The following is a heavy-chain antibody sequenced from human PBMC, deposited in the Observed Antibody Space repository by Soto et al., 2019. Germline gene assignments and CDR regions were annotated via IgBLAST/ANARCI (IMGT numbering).Heavy chain of an antibody. CDR2: ISTTSTPI. V-gene: IGHV3-48*01. CDR3: AGYDYGNYGGAFDI. Sequence: EVQLVESGGDLVQPGGSLRLSCAASGFTFSSYSMNWVRQAPGKGLEWVSFISTTSTPIYYADSVKGRFTISRDNVKNSLYLQMNSLRAEDTAVYYCAGYDYGNYGGAFDIWGQGTVVTVSS. CDR1: GFTFSSYS. J-gene: IGHJ3*02. D-gene: IGHD4-17*01.